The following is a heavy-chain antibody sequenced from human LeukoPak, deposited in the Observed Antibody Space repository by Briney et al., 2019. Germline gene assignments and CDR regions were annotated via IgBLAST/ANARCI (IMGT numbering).Heavy chain of an antibody. CDR3: ARGPILRYFDWLLYRKSRENWFDP. D-gene: IGHD3-9*01. J-gene: IGHJ5*02. CDR1: GGTFSSYA. Sequence: ASVKVSCKASGGTFSSYAISWVRQAPGQGLEWMGWMNPNSGNTGYAQKFQGRVTMTRNTSISTAYMELSSLRSEDTAVYYCARGPILRYFDWLLYRKSRENWFDPWGQGTLVTVSS. V-gene: IGHV1-8*02. CDR2: MNPNSGNT.